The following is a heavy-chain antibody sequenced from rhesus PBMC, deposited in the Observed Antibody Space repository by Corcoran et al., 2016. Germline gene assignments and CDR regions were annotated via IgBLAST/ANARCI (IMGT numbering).Heavy chain of an antibody. CDR1: GGSISGGYG. Sequence: QVQLQESGPGLVKPSETLSLTCAVSGGSISGGYGWSWIRPPPGKGLEWIGHIFVSMGTNDNNPALKSRVTISRDTSKNQCSLKLSSVTAADTAVYYCARRNYEDDYGYYPFDYWGQGVLVTVSS. CDR3: ARRNYEDDYGYYPFDY. CDR2: IFVSMGTN. J-gene: IGHJ4*01. D-gene: IGHD3-9*01. V-gene: IGHV4S7*01.